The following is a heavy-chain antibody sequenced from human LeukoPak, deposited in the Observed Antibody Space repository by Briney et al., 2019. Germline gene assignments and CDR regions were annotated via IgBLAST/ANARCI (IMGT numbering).Heavy chain of an antibody. CDR3: ARTLVSADGTVQGNDAFDI. CDR1: GFTFSSYE. V-gene: IGHV3-48*03. Sequence: GRSLRLPCAASGFTFSSYEMNWVRQAPGKGLEWVSYISSSGSTIYYADSVKGRFTISRDNAKNPLYLQMNSLRAEDTAVYYCARTLVSADGTVQGNDAFDIWGQGTMVTVSS. CDR2: ISSSGSTI. D-gene: IGHD6-13*01. J-gene: IGHJ3*02.